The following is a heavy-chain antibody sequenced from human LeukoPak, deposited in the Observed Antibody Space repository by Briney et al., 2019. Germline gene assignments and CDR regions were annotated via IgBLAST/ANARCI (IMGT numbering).Heavy chain of an antibody. CDR2: IYSSGST. J-gene: IGHJ1*01. D-gene: IGHD3-22*01. CDR1: AGSMSNYY. CDR3: ARLSSGRPHEYFQH. Sequence: SETLSLTCTVSAGSMSNYYWSWVRQPPGKGVEWIAYIYSSGSTNYNPSLKSRATISLDTSKNQFSLKLTSVTAADTAVYYCARLSSGRPHEYFQHWGQGTLVTVSS. V-gene: IGHV4-59*01.